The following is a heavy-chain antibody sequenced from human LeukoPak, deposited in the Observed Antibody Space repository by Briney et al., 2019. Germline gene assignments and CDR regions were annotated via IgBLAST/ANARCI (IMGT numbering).Heavy chain of an antibody. CDR3: AKELAGQCLVSIYYYYGMDV. CDR2: ISYDGSNK. V-gene: IGHV3-30*18. J-gene: IGHJ6*02. Sequence: QPGGSLRLSCAASGFTFSSYGMHWVRQAPGKGLEWVAVISYDGSNKYYADSVKGRFTISRDNSKNTLYLQMNSLRAEDTALYYCAKELAGQCLVSIYYYYGMDVWGQGTTVTVSS. D-gene: IGHD6-19*01. CDR1: GFTFSSYG.